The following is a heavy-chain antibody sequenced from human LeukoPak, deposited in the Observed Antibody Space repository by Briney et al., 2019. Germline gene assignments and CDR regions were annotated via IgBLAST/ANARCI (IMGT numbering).Heavy chain of an antibody. CDR3: ARDWVGELEYSSSWYAY. Sequence: ASVKVSCMASGYTFTSYGISWVRQAPGQGLEWMGWISAYNGNTNYAQKLQGRVTMTTDTSTSTAYMELRSLRSDDTAVYYCARDWVGELEYSSSWYAYWGQGTLVTVSS. CDR1: GYTFTSYG. CDR2: ISAYNGNT. V-gene: IGHV1-18*01. J-gene: IGHJ4*02. D-gene: IGHD6-13*01.